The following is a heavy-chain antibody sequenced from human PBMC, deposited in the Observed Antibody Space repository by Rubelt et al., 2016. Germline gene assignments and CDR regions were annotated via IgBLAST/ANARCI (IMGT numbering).Heavy chain of an antibody. D-gene: IGHD6-19*01. J-gene: IGHJ4*02. CDR2: INHTGST. Sequence: QVLLQESGPGLVKPSETLSLTCAVSGGSITSNNWWSWVRQSPGKGLEWIGEINHTGSTNYNPSLRGRVTISVDTSKNQFSRKLNSVTAADTAVYYCAREGSSGWSWMDVWGQGTLVTVSS. CDR1: GGSITSNNW. CDR3: AREGSSGWSWMDV. V-gene: IGHV4-4*02.